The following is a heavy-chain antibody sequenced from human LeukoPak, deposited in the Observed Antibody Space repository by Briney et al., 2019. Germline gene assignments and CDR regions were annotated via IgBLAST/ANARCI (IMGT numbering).Heavy chain of an antibody. D-gene: IGHD5-18*01. J-gene: IGHJ3*02. CDR2: ISGSGGTL. CDR1: GFTFSDYY. Sequence: GGSLRLSCAASGFTFSDYYMSWIRQAPGKGLEWVSYISGSGGTLSYADSVKGRFTLSRDNAKNSLYLQMNSLRAEDTAVYYCASPIGGLGQAQQPESDIWGQGTMVTVSS. CDR3: ASPIGGLGQAQQPESDI. V-gene: IGHV3-11*01.